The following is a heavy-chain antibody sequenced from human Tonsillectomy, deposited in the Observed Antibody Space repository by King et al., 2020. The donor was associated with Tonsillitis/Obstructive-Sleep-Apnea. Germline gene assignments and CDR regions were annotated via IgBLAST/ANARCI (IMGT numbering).Heavy chain of an antibody. V-gene: IGHV3-15*01. Sequence: VHLVESGGGLVKPGGSLRLSCAASGFTFSNAWMSWVRQAPGKGLEWVGRIKSKTDGGTADYAAPVKGRFTISRADSKNTLYLQMNSLKSEDTAMYYCTTGPGNGGVYFDYWGQGTLVTVSS. CDR2: IKSKTDGGTA. CDR3: TTGPGNGGVYFDY. D-gene: IGHD4-23*01. CDR1: GFTFSNAW. J-gene: IGHJ4*02.